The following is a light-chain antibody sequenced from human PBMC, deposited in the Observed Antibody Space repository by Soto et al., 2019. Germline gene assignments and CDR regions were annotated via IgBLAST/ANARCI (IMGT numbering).Light chain of an antibody. CDR2: DAS. Sequence: ESVLTQSPATPSLSPGERASRSCRASQSVSSYLAWYQQKPGQAPRLLIYDASNRATGIPARFSGSGSGTDFTLTISSLEPEDFAVYYCQHRGEWPPGATFGQGTRLEIK. CDR1: QSVSSY. V-gene: IGKV3-11*01. J-gene: IGKJ5*01. CDR3: QHRGEWPPGAT.